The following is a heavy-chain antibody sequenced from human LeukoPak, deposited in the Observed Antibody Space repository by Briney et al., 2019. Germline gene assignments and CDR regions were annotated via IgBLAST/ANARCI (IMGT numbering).Heavy chain of an antibody. CDR3: ARQRDDSSGYYLLYYFDY. Sequence: GSLRLSCAASGFTFSSYSMNWVRQAPGKGLEWVSSISSSSSYIYYADSVKGRFTISRDNAKNSLYLQMNSLRAEDTAVYYCARQRDDSSGYYLLYYFDYWGQGTLVTVSS. CDR1: GFTFSSYS. J-gene: IGHJ4*02. CDR2: ISSSSSYI. D-gene: IGHD3-22*01. V-gene: IGHV3-21*01.